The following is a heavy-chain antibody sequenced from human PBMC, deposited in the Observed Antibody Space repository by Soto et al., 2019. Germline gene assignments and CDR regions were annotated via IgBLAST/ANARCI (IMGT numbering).Heavy chain of an antibody. CDR2: ISAYNGNT. CDR3: ARDKRVDAYNYGMDV. V-gene: IGHV1-18*01. CDR1: VYTFTSYG. Sequence: QVQLVQSGAEVKKPGASVKVSCKASVYTFTSYGISWVRQAPGQGLEWMGWISAYNGNTNYAQKLRGRATMTTDTSSSTAYMELRSLRSDDTAVYYCARDKRVDAYNYGMDVWGQGTTVTVSS. J-gene: IGHJ6*02.